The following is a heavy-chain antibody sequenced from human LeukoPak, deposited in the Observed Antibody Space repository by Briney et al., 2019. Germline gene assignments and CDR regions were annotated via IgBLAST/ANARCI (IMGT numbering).Heavy chain of an antibody. CDR1: GFTFSSHA. J-gene: IGHJ4*02. D-gene: IGHD3-22*01. CDR2: ISGSGRDT. V-gene: IGHV3-23*01. Sequence: GGSLRLSCAASGFTFSSHAMNWVRQAPVKGLEWVSGISGSGRDTYYVDSVKGRFTISRDNSKNTLYLQMNSLRADDTAVYYCATNYYDSSGYFPDFDYWGQGALVSVSS. CDR3: ATNYYDSSGYFPDFDY.